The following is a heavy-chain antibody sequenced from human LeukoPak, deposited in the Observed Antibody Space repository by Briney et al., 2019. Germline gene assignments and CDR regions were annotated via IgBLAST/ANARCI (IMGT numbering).Heavy chain of an antibody. J-gene: IGHJ4*02. Sequence: SETLSLTCTVSGGSISGYYWSWIRQPPGKGLEWIGYVYYSGSTNYNPSLKSRVTISVVTSKSQFSLKLISVTSADTAVYYCARFPSNSGSSNDYWGQGSLVTVSS. CDR1: GGSISGYY. CDR3: ARFPSNSGSSNDY. CDR2: VYYSGST. V-gene: IGHV4-59*08. D-gene: IGHD6-19*01.